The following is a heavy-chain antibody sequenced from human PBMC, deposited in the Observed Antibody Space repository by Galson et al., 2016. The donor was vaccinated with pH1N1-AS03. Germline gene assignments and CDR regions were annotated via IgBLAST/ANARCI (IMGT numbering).Heavy chain of an antibody. Sequence: SLRLSCAASRFTFSSYSMNWVRQAPGKGLEWVSAITGSGGSCSSGITNYADSVKGRFTISRDNSKNTLHLQMSSVRAGDTAVYYCAKRTSGYLDSWGQGTLVTVSS. CDR3: AKRTSGYLDS. CDR2: ITGSGGSCSSGIT. V-gene: IGHV3-23*01. CDR1: RFTFSSYS. J-gene: IGHJ4*02. D-gene: IGHD3-22*01.